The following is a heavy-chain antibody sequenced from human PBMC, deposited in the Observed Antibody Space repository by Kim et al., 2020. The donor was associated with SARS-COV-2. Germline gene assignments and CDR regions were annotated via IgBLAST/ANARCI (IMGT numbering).Heavy chain of an antibody. Sequence: ASVKVSCKASGYTFTGHFIHWLRQAPGQGLEWMGRINPKLGGTNYAQKFQGRVTMTRDTSISTVYMELSSLTSDDTAVYFCARDNWDCGDVRCYGYFDFWGQGTLVTVSS. J-gene: IGHJ4*02. D-gene: IGHD2-21*01. CDR1: GYTFTGHF. V-gene: IGHV1-2*06. CDR2: INPKLGGT. CDR3: ARDNWDCGDVRCYGYFDF.